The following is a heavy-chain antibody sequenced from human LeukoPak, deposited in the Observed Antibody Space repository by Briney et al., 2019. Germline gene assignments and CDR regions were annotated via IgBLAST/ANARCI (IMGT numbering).Heavy chain of an antibody. J-gene: IGHJ4*02. CDR1: GFTFHDHA. Sequence: GGSLRLSCAVSGFTFHDHAMHWVRQVPRKGLEWVSLITSDGDTTSYADSVKGRFTISRDSSKSPLYLQMNSLRTEDSALYYCVRARGGAPTEGFDFWGQGTLVTVSS. CDR2: ITSDGDTT. CDR3: VRARGGAPTEGFDF. D-gene: IGHD1-14*01. V-gene: IGHV3-43D*04.